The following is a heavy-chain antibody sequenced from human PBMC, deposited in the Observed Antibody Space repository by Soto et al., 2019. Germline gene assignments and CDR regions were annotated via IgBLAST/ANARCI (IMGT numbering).Heavy chain of an antibody. CDR1: GGTFSSYA. CDR3: ARDRGPSSGYYPYWFDP. CDR2: IIPIFDTA. V-gene: IGHV1-69*12. Sequence: QVQLVQSGAEVKKPGSSVKVSCTASGGTFSSYAITWVRQAPGHGLEWMGEIIPIFDTANYAQKFQGRVTITADESTSTAYTELSSLRSEDTAVYYCARDRGPSSGYYPYWFDPWGQGTLVTVSS. D-gene: IGHD3-22*01. J-gene: IGHJ5*02.